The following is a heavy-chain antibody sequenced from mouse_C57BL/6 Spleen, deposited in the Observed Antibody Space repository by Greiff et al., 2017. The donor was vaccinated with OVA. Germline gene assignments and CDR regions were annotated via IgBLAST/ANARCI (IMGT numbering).Heavy chain of an antibody. CDR3: ARERELVRYFDV. V-gene: IGHV1-19*01. CDR1: GYTFTDYY. Sequence: VQLQQSGPVLVKPGASVKMSCKASGYTFTDYYMNWVKQSHGKSLEWIGVINPYNGGTSYNQKFKGKATLTVDKSSSTAYMELNSLTSEDSAVYYCARERELVRYFDVWGTGTTVTVSA. D-gene: IGHD1-3*01. CDR2: INPYNGGT. J-gene: IGHJ1*03.